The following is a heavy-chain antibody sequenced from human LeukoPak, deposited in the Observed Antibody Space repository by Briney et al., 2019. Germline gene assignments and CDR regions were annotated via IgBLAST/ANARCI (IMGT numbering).Heavy chain of an antibody. CDR2: INDDGRAT. CDR1: GFTFSNYW. J-gene: IGHJ4*02. V-gene: IGHV3-74*01. Sequence: GGSLRLSCAASGFTFSNYWMHWVRHVPGKGLVWVSRINDDGRATFYADSVKGRFTISRDNATNTLFLQINSLRAEDTAVYYCAREILAPGKTHDYWGQGTLVTVSS. CDR3: AREILAPGKTHDY.